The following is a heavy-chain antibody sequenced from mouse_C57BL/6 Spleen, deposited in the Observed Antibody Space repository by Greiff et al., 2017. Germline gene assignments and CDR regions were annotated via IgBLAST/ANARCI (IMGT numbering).Heavy chain of an antibody. CDR1: GYTFTSYW. Sequence: VQLQQPGAELVRPGTSVKLSCKASGYTFTSYWMHWVKQRPGQGLEWIGVIDPSDSYTNYNQKFKCKATLTVDTSSSTAYMQLISLTSEDAAGYYCARWGNWDGDYWGQGTTLTVSS. CDR2: IDPSDSYT. CDR3: ARWGNWDGDY. D-gene: IGHD4-1*01. J-gene: IGHJ2*01. V-gene: IGHV1-59*01.